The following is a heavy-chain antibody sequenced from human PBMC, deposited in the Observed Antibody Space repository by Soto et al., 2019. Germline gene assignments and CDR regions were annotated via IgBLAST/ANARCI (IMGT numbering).Heavy chain of an antibody. CDR3: ARDGLTFGGD. J-gene: IGHJ4*02. D-gene: IGHD3-16*01. V-gene: IGHV3-21*06. Sequence: EVHLVEAGGGLVKPGESLTLSCAASGFTFGSFTLNWVRQAPGKGLEWVSSISSSNAYIYYAESVKGRFTISRDNARSTLYLQMNSLRLDDTAVYFCARDGLTFGGDWGQGTLVAVSS. CDR1: GFTFGSFT. CDR2: ISSSNAYI.